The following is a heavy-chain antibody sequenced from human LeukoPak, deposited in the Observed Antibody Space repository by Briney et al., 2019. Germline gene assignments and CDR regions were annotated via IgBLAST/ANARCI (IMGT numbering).Heavy chain of an antibody. J-gene: IGHJ4*02. CDR2: IYTSGST. CDR3: ARDPSPSYSSSWSYLY. D-gene: IGHD6-13*01. Sequence: SQTLSLTCTVSGGSISSGSYYWSWIRQPAGKGLEWIGRIYTSGSTNYNPSLKSRVTMSIDTSKNQFSLKLSSVTAADTAVYYCARDPSPSYSSSWSYLYWGQGTLVTVSS. CDR1: GGSISSGSYY. V-gene: IGHV4-61*02.